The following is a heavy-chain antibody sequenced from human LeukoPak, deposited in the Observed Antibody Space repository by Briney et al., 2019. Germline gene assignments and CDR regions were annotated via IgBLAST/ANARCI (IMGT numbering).Heavy chain of an antibody. CDR3: AKAGGYSYGYLYYYGMDV. CDR2: ISGSGGST. J-gene: IGHJ6*02. D-gene: IGHD5-18*01. CDR1: GFTFSSYA. V-gene: IGHV3-23*01. Sequence: GGSLRLSCAASGFTFSSYAMSWVRQAPGKGLEWVSAISGSGGSTYYADSVKGRFTISGDNSKNTLYLQMNSLRAEDTAVYYCAKAGGYSYGYLYYYGMDVWGQGTTDTVSS.